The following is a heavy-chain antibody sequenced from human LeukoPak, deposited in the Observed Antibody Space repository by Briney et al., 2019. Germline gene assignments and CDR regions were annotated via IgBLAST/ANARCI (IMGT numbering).Heavy chain of an antibody. Sequence: GGSLRLSCAASGFTLSSSWMHWVRQAPGKGLVWVSRINSDGSSTTYADSVKGRFTISRDNTKNTLFLQMNSLRAEDTAVYYCARDPSKWELPVDYWGQGTLVTVSS. CDR1: GFTLSSSW. J-gene: IGHJ4*02. CDR2: INSDGSST. D-gene: IGHD1-26*01. V-gene: IGHV3-74*01. CDR3: ARDPSKWELPVDY.